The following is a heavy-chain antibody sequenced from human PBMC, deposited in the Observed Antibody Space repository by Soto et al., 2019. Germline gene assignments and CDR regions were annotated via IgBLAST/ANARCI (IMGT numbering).Heavy chain of an antibody. CDR3: ARERPDGSRLDP. J-gene: IGHJ5*02. CDR1: GGSISSGDYY. V-gene: IGHV4-30-4*01. CDR2: IYYGGST. D-gene: IGHD6-13*01. Sequence: SETLSLTCTFSGGSISSGDYYLSWIRQPPGKGLEWIGYIYYGGSTYYNPSLKSRVTISVDTSKNQFSLKLSSVTAADTAVYYCARERPDGSRLDPWGQGTLVT.